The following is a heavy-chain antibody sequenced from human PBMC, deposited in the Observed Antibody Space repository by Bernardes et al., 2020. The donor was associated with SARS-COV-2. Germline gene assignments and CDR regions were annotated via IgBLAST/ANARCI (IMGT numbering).Heavy chain of an antibody. CDR1: GFTFSDYY. J-gene: IGHJ6*02. V-gene: IGHV3-11*01. CDR3: ARSKQEYDYYYYGMDV. Sequence: GGSLRLSCAASGFTFSDYYMSWIRQAPGKGLEWVSYISSSGSTIYYADSVKGRFTISRDNAKNSLYLQMNSLRAEDTAVYYCARSKQEYDYYYYGMDVWGQGTTVTVSS. CDR2: ISSSGSTI.